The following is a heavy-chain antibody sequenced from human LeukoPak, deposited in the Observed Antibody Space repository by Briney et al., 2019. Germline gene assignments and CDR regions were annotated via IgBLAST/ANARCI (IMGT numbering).Heavy chain of an antibody. D-gene: IGHD4-23*01. Sequence: GGSLRLSCAASGFTFSDYYMSWIRQAPGKGLEWVSYISSSGSTIYYADSVKGRFTISRDNAKNSLYLQMNSLRAEDTAVYYCARETQFFYDDTTVVSNGMDVWGQGTTVTVS. V-gene: IGHV3-11*01. J-gene: IGHJ6*02. CDR3: ARETQFFYDDTTVVSNGMDV. CDR1: GFTFSDYY. CDR2: ISSSGSTI.